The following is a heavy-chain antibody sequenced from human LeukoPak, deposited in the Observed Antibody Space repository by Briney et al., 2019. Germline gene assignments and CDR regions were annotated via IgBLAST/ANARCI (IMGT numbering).Heavy chain of an antibody. CDR2: ISSSSSYI. J-gene: IGHJ4*02. D-gene: IGHD2-2*02. V-gene: IGHV3-21*04. Sequence: PGGSLRLSCAASGFTFSSYSMNWVRQAPGKGLEWVSSISSSSSYIYYADSVKGRFTISRDNAKNSLYLQMNSLRAEDTAVYYCAKHVVVPAAIDYWGQGTLVTVSS. CDR3: AKHVVVPAAIDY. CDR1: GFTFSSYS.